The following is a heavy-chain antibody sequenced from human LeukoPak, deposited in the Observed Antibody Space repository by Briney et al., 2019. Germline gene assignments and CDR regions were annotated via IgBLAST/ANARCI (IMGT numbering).Heavy chain of an antibody. Sequence: ASVKVSCKASGYTFTSYYMHWVRQAPGQGLEWMGGIIPIFGTANYAQKFQGRVTITADESTSTAYMELSSLRSEDTAVYYCARGGVVVPAALTLDYWGQGTLVTVSS. J-gene: IGHJ4*02. D-gene: IGHD2-2*01. CDR2: IIPIFGTA. CDR1: GYTFTSYY. CDR3: ARGGVVVPAALTLDY. V-gene: IGHV1-69*13.